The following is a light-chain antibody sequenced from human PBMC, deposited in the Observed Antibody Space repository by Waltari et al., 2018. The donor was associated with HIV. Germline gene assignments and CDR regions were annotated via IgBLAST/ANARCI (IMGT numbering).Light chain of an antibody. CDR1: QHIGSW. CDR2: GAS. J-gene: IGKJ4*01. V-gene: IGKV1D-16*01. Sequence: DIQVTQSPSSLSASVGDRVTLPCRASQHIGSWLAWYHQKPGKAPQSLIYGASNLEVGVPSRFSGSGSGTDFSLTINGLQPEDFGTYYCQQYETYPLTFGGGTKVDI. CDR3: QQYETYPLT.